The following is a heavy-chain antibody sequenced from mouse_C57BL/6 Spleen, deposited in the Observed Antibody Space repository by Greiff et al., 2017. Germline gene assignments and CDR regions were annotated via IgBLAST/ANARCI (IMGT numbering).Heavy chain of an antibody. Sequence: EVKLVESGGGLVKPGGSLKLSCAASGFTFSSYTMSWVRQTPEKRLEWVATISGGGGNTYYPDSVKGRFTISRDNAKNTLYLQMSSLRSEDTALYYCARRDSSGSPFAYWGQGTLVTVSA. V-gene: IGHV5-9*01. D-gene: IGHD3-2*02. CDR3: ARRDSSGSPFAY. CDR1: GFTFSSYT. J-gene: IGHJ3*01. CDR2: ISGGGGNT.